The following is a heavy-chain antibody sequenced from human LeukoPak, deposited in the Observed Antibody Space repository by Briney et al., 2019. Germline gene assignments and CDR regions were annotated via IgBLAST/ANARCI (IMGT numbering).Heavy chain of an antibody. D-gene: IGHD1-26*01. Sequence: GGSLRLSCAASGFTFSSYEMNWVRQAPGRGLGWVSYISSSGSTIYYADSVKGRFTISRHNAKNSLYLQMNSLRAEDTAVYYCARDFGQWQLNGGYYFDYWGQGTLVTVSS. CDR2: ISSSGSTI. CDR3: ARDFGQWQLNGGYYFDY. V-gene: IGHV3-48*03. J-gene: IGHJ4*02. CDR1: GFTFSSYE.